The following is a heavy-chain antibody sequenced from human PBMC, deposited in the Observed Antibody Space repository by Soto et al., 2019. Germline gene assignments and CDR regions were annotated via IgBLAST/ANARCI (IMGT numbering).Heavy chain of an antibody. CDR2: IYYSGST. J-gene: IGHJ5*02. D-gene: IGHD3-22*01. Sequence: QVQLQESGPGLVKPSETLSLTCTVSGGSVSSGSYYWSWIRQPPGKGLEWIGYIYYSGSTNYNPSLKRRVTISVDTSKNQFSLKLSSVTAAATAVYYCARVGGGYYDSSGYKDPWGQGTLVTVSS. CDR1: GGSVSSGSYY. V-gene: IGHV4-61*01. CDR3: ARVGGGYYDSSGYKDP.